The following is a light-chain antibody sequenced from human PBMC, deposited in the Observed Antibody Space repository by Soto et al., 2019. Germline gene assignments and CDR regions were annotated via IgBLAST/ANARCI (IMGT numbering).Light chain of an antibody. J-gene: IGLJ1*01. CDR3: SSYTSSSTLLYV. CDR2: EVS. Sequence: QSVLTQPTSMSGSPGQSITISSTGTSSDVGGYNYVSWYQQHPGKAPKLMIYEVSNRPSGVSNRFSGSKSGNTASLTISGLQAEDEADYYCSSYTSSSTLLYVFGTGTKVTVL. V-gene: IGLV2-14*01. CDR1: SSDVGGYNY.